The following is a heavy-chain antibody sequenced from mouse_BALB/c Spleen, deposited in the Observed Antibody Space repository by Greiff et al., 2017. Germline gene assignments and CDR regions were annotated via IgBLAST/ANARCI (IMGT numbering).Heavy chain of an antibody. CDR2: IDPANGNT. D-gene: IGHD1-1*01. CDR3: ARGYGSSYWYFDV. CDR1: GFNIKDTY. Sequence: EVQLQQSGAELVKPGASVKLSCTASGFNIKDTYMHWVKQRPEQGLEWIGRIDPANGNTKYDPKFQGKATITADTSSNTAYLQLSSLTSEDTAVYYCARGYGSSYWYFDVWGAGTTVTVSS. J-gene: IGHJ1*01. V-gene: IGHV14-3*02.